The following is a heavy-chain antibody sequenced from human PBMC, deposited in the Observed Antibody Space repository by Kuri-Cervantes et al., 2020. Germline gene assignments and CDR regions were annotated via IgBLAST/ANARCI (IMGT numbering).Heavy chain of an antibody. CDR2: IKQDGSEK. CDR3: ARDRVVVTLRGDYYYYYGMDV. Sequence: GESLKISCAASGFAFSSYWMSWVRQAPGKGLEWVANIKQDGSEKYYVDSVKGRFTISRDNAKNSLYLQMNSLRAEDTAVYYCARDRVVVTLRGDYYYYYGMDVWGQGTTVTVSS. D-gene: IGHD3-22*01. V-gene: IGHV3-7*03. CDR1: GFAFSSYW. J-gene: IGHJ6*02.